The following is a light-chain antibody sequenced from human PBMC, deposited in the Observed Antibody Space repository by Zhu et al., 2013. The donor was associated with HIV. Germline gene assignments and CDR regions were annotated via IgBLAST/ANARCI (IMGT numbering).Light chain of an antibody. V-gene: IGLV2-14*01. CDR2: EVT. CDR3: SSHKTNNNQV. J-gene: IGLJ3*02. CDR1: INDVGGYGY. Sequence: QSALTQPASVSGSPGQSITISCTGTINDVGGYGYVSWYQQYPGKAPKLLIYEVTHRPSEISPRFSGSKSGNTASLTISGLQAEDEADYYCSSHKTNNNQVFGGGTKVTVL.